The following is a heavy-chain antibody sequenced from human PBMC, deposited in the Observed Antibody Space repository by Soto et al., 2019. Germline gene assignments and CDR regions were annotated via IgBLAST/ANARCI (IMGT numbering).Heavy chain of an antibody. D-gene: IGHD3-22*01. CDR2: IYNSGNT. CDR1: GASISGYY. V-gene: IGHV4-59*01. CDR3: ARHFYDSDRYYSYDS. J-gene: IGHJ4*02. Sequence: SESLSLTCSVSGASISGYYWSWIRQPPRKGLEWIGYIYNSGNTNYNPSLKSRVTITVDTSKNPFSLKLGCVTDADTAVYYCARHFYDSDRYYSYDSWGPGALVTVSS.